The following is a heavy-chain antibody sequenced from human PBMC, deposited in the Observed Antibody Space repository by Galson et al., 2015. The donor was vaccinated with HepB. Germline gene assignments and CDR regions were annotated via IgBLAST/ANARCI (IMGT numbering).Heavy chain of an antibody. CDR2: ISSRSSDI. D-gene: IGHD2-2*01. CDR3: AKDCSSTVDAFDI. Sequence: SLRLSCAASGFTFSTYSMNWVRQAPGKGLEWVSSISSRSSDIDYADSVKGRFTISRDNAKKSLYLQMNSLRAEDTAVYYCAKDCSSTVDAFDIWGQGTMVTVSS. J-gene: IGHJ3*02. V-gene: IGHV3-21*01. CDR1: GFTFSTYS.